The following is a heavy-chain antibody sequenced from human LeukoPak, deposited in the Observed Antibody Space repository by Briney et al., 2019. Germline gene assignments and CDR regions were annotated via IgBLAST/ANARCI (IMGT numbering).Heavy chain of an antibody. V-gene: IGHV1-18*01. Sequence: GASVTVSCKASGYTFTNYGNSWVRQAPGQGLECVGWISAYNGNTNYAQRFQGRVTMTTDTSTSTAYMELRSLRSDDTAVYYCARVRDYGGIGEDYWGQGTLVTVSS. J-gene: IGHJ4*02. CDR3: ARVRDYGGIGEDY. CDR1: GYTFTNYG. D-gene: IGHD3-16*01. CDR2: ISAYNGNT.